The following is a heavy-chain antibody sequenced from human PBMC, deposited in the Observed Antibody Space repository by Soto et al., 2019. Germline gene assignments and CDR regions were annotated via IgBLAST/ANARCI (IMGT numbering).Heavy chain of an antibody. D-gene: IGHD5-12*01. CDR1: GFTLSGSA. CDR3: TVNGYSNYDNDY. V-gene: IGHV3-73*01. J-gene: IGHJ4*02. CDR2: IRSRANSYAT. Sequence: GGSLRLSCAASGFTLSGSAVHWVRQASGKGLEWIGRIRSRANSYATAYAASVEGRFTFSRDDSKSTAYLQMTSLKTEDTAVYFCTVNGYSNYDNDYWGQGALVTVSS.